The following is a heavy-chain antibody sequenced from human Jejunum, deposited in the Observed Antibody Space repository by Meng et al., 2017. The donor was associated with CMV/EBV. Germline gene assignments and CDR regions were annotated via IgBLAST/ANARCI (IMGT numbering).Heavy chain of an antibody. CDR2: IYESGST. V-gene: IGHV4-30-4*01. CDR1: GDSSSSGDSY. Sequence: VSGDSSSSGDSYWSWIRQPPGKGLEWIGYIYESGSTSYNPSLESRVTISVDTSKNQFSLKVMSVTAADTAVYYCAREGTNSYYFDYWGQRALVTVSS. D-gene: IGHD1-14*01. CDR3: AREGTNSYYFDY. J-gene: IGHJ4*02.